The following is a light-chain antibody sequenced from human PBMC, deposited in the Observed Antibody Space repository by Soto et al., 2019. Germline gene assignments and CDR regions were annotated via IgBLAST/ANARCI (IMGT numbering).Light chain of an antibody. J-gene: IGLJ2*01. CDR2: DVS. Sequence: QSVLTQPASVSGSPGQSITISCTGTSSDVGGYNYVSWYQQHPGKAPKLMTYDVSNRPSGVSNRFSGSKSGNTASLTISGLQAEDEADYYCCSYTTSSTVLFGGGTKVTVL. CDR1: SSDVGGYNY. V-gene: IGLV2-14*03. CDR3: CSYTTSSTVL.